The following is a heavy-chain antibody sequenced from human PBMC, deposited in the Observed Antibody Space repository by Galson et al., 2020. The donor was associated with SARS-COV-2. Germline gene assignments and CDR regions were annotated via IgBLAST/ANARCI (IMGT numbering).Heavy chain of an antibody. CDR2: IRSKAYGGTT. Sequence: GGSLRLSCIASGFRFGDYAMGWVRQAPGKGLEWVGFIRSKAYGGTTEYAASVEGRLTISRDDSKSIAYLQVNSLKTEDTAVYYCTRPRYCSSASCSDPWGYEAFDIWGQGTMVTVSS. J-gene: IGHJ3*02. V-gene: IGHV3-49*04. D-gene: IGHD2-2*01. CDR3: TRPRYCSSASCSDPWGYEAFDI. CDR1: GFRFGDYA.